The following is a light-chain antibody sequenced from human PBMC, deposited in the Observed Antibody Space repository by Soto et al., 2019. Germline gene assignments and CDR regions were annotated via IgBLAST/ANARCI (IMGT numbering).Light chain of an antibody. CDR1: QSGCSN. CDR3: QQYDKWPPRT. Sequence: EIVIKQSPTILSVSPGERANLSCRARQSGCSNLSWYQQKPGQPPRLLMYGVYTRAPGTPARFSGSGSGTEFTLTISSLQSEDSAVYYCQQYDKWPPRTFGQGTKVEIK. CDR2: GVY. V-gene: IGKV3D-15*01. J-gene: IGKJ1*01.